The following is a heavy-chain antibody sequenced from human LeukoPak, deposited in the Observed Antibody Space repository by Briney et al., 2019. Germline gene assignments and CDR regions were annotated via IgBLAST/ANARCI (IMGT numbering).Heavy chain of an antibody. J-gene: IGHJ4*02. CDR2: ITYDGSNE. Sequence: QPGRSLRLSCAASGFNFNNYAMHWVRQAPGKGLEWVALITYDGSNEYYADSVKGRFTISRDDSKNTLYLQMNGLRGEDTAVYYCAREQRGYDCYYWGQGTLVTVSS. V-gene: IGHV3-30*04. CDR3: AREQRGYDCYY. CDR1: GFNFNNYA. D-gene: IGHD5-12*01.